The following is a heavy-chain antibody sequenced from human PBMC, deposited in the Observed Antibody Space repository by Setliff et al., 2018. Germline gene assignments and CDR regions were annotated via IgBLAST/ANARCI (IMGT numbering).Heavy chain of an antibody. CDR2: IYYSGST. J-gene: IGHJ3*02. V-gene: IGHV4-59*11. CDR1: GGSISSHY. CDR3: ARGADTVVAPYDAFDI. Sequence: SETLSLTCTVSGGSISSHYWSWIRQPPGKGLEWIGYIYYSGSTNYNPSLKSRVTISVDTSKNQFSPKLSSVTAADTAVYYCARGADTVVAPYDAFDIWGQGTMVTV. D-gene: IGHD2-15*01.